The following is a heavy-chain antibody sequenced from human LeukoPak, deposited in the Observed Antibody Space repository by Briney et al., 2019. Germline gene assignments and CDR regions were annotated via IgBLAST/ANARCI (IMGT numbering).Heavy chain of an antibody. CDR3: AAGYRRKRVFDY. CDR2: INHSGST. V-gene: IGHV4-34*01. Sequence: PSETLSLTCAVYGGSFSGYYWSWIRQPPGKGLEWIGEINHSGSTNYNPSLKSRVTISVDTSKNQFSLKLSSVTAADTAVYYCAAGYRRKRVFDYGGQGTRVTVSS. CDR1: GGSFSGYY. J-gene: IGHJ4*02. D-gene: IGHD6-25*01.